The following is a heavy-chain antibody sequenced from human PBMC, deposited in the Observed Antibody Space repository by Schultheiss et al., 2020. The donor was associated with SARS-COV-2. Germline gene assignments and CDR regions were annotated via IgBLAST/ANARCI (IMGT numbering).Heavy chain of an antibody. CDR3: ASEVPAGYYFDY. CDR2: IYYSGST. CDR1: GGSISSYY. D-gene: IGHD2-2*01. V-gene: IGHV4-59*05. J-gene: IGHJ4*02. Sequence: SETLSLTCTVSGGSISSYYWSWIRQPPGKGLEWIGSIYYSGSTYYNPSLKSRVTISVDTSKNQFSLKLSSVTAADTAVYYCASEVPAGYYFDYWGQGTLVTVSS.